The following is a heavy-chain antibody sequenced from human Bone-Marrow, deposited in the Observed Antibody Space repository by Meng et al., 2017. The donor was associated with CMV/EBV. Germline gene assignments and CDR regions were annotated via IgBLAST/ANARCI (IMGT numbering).Heavy chain of an antibody. D-gene: IGHD6-19*01. CDR1: GYIFTGYY. CDR3: APKPGIAVAGTDY. CDR2: INPNSGGT. J-gene: IGHJ4*02. V-gene: IGHV1-2*02. Sequence: ASVKVSCKASGYIFTGYYMHWVRQAPGQGLEWMGWINPNSGGTNFAQKFQGRVTMTRDTSINTAYMELSWLRTEDTAVYYCAPKPGIAVAGTDYWGQGTLVTVSS.